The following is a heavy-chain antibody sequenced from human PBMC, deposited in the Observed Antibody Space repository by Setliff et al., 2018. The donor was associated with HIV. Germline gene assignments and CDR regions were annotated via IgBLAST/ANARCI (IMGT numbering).Heavy chain of an antibody. CDR3: ARLFIPNYFDP. CDR2: IYTSGST. D-gene: IGHD2-21*01. CDR1: GGSISSYY. V-gene: IGHV4-4*08. J-gene: IGHJ5*02. Sequence: SETLSLTCTVSGGSISSYYWSWIRQPPGKGLEWIGYIYTSGSTQYNPSLKSRVTISIDTSTNQFSLKLSSVTAADTAVYYCARLFIPNYFDPWGQGTLVTVSS.